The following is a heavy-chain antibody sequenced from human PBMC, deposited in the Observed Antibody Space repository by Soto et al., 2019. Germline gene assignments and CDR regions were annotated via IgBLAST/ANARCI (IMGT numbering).Heavy chain of an antibody. Sequence: QVHLVESGGGVVQPGTSLRLSCAASGFSFSDYGMHWVRQAPGKGLEWLTIIWFDASHEYYADSVKGRFTISRDNSNNTLYLQLNSLTADDTAVYFCARDQGRATADGPRGNGLDVWGQGTAVTVSS. CDR2: IWFDASHE. CDR3: ARDQGRATADGPRGNGLDV. CDR1: GFSFSDYG. J-gene: IGHJ6*02. V-gene: IGHV3-33*01. D-gene: IGHD6-13*01.